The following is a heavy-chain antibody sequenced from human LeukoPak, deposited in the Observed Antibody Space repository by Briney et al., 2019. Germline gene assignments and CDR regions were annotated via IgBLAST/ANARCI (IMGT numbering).Heavy chain of an antibody. CDR3: AREATVVGATII. D-gene: IGHD1-26*01. V-gene: IGHV4-4*07. CDR2: ISTSGTT. J-gene: IGHJ1*01. CDR1: GGSVTTYY. Sequence: SETLSLTCTVSGGSVTTYYWSWIRQSAGKGLEWIGHISTSGTTTYNPSLKSRVTMSVDTSKNQFSLKLTSVTAADTALYYCAREATVVGATIIWEQGTLDTVSS.